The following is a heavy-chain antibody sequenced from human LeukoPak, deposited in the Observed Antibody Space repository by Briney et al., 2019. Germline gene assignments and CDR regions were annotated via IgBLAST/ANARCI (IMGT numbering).Heavy chain of an antibody. D-gene: IGHD4-17*01. J-gene: IGHJ3*01. CDR1: GYTFIDYY. Sequence: ASVKVSCKTSGYTFIDYYMHWVRQAPGQGLEWMGRINPNSGDTNLAQSFQDRVTMTRDTSISTAYMELRSLGSDDTAAYYCTRDRGTTYTSDVWGQGTMVTVSS. CDR3: TRDRGTTYTSDV. CDR2: INPNSGDT. V-gene: IGHV1-2*06.